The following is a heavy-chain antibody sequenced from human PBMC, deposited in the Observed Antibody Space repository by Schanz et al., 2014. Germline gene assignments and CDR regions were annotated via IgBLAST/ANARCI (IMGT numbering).Heavy chain of an antibody. V-gene: IGHV3-21*02. CDR2: ISSSGSYI. Sequence: EVRLVESGGGLVQPGGSLRLSCAASGFTFSTYAMNWVRQAPGKGLEWVSSISSSGSYIHYADSVKGRFSISRDNAKNSLFLQMNRLRAEDTAVYYCAKDLLYGAPMPLNHLDYWGQGTLVTVSS. CDR1: GFTFSTYA. D-gene: IGHD2-2*01. J-gene: IGHJ4*02. CDR3: AKDLLYGAPMPLNHLDY.